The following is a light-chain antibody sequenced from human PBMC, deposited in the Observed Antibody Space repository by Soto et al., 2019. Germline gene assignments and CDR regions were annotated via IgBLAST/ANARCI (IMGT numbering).Light chain of an antibody. J-gene: IGKJ2*01. V-gene: IGKV3-20*01. Sequence: ETVLTQSPGTLSLSPGERATLSCRASQSVSSRYLAWYQQKPGQAPRLLIYSASNRATGIPDRFSGSGSGTEFTLTISQLEPEDFAVYYCQQYITSPPMYTFGQGTELEIK. CDR3: QQYITSPPMYT. CDR1: QSVSSRY. CDR2: SAS.